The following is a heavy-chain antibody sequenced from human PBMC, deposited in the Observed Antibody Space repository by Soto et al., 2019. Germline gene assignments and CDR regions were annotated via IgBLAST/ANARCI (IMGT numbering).Heavy chain of an antibody. CDR2: IIPILGTA. CDR1: GGTFSSYA. D-gene: IGHD6-19*01. J-gene: IGHJ4*02. V-gene: IGHV1-69*13. Sequence: SVKVSCKASGGTFSSYAISWVRQAPGQGLEWMGGIIPILGTANYAQKFQGRVTITADESTSTAYMELSSLRSEDTAVYYCARCSGWYLAYFDYWGQGTLVTVSS. CDR3: ARCSGWYLAYFDY.